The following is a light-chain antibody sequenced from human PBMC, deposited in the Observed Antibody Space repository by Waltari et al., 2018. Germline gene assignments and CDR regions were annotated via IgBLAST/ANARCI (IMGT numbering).Light chain of an antibody. Sequence: DIQMTQSPSSLSASVGDRVTITCQASQDISNYLNWYQQKPGKAPKLLSYDASHLEKGVPSRFSGSGSGTDFTFTISSLQPEDIATYYCQQYDNLPPVMYTFGQGTKLEIK. CDR2: DAS. CDR3: QQYDNLPPVMYT. J-gene: IGKJ2*01. V-gene: IGKV1-33*01. CDR1: QDISNY.